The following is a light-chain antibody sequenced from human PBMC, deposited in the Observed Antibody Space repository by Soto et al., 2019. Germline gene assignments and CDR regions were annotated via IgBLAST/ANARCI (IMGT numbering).Light chain of an antibody. CDR3: QHYGRSPIT. CDR1: QSVSSSC. Sequence: EIVLTQSPGTLSLSPGERATLSFMASQSVSSSCLAWYQQKPGQAPRLLIYGASSRATGIPDRFSGSGSATDFTLTISRLEPEDFALYYCQHYGRSPITFGQGARLEIK. V-gene: IGKV3-20*01. CDR2: GAS. J-gene: IGKJ5*01.